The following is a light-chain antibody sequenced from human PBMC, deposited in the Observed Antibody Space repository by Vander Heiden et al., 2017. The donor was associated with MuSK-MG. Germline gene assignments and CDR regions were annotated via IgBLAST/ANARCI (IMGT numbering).Light chain of an antibody. V-gene: IGLV3-1*01. CDR3: QAWDSSTVV. J-gene: IGLJ2*01. CDR1: EMGDKF. Sequence: SSELTQPPSVSASPGQTVRVTCSGDEMGDKFVYWFQQKPGQSPVLVIYQDDKRPSGIPERFSGSNSGNTATLTVSGTQAMDEADYYCQAWDSSTVVFGGGTKLTVL. CDR2: QDD.